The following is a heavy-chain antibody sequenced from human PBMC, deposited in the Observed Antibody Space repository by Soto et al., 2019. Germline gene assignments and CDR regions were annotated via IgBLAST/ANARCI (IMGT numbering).Heavy chain of an antibody. CDR2: IYPGDSDT. V-gene: IGHV5-51*01. J-gene: IGHJ5*02. Sequence: GESLKISCKGSGYSFTSYWIGWVRQMPGKGLEWMGIIYPGDSDTRYSPSFQGQVTISADKSISTAYLQVSSLKASDTAMYYCARRIEVTVVAATRSSWFDPWGQGTLVTVSS. CDR3: ARRIEVTVVAATRSSWFDP. CDR1: GYSFTSYW. D-gene: IGHD2-15*01.